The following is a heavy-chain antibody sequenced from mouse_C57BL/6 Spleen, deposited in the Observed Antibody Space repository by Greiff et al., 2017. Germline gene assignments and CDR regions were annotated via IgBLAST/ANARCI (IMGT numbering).Heavy chain of an antibody. CDR3: ARGFAD. V-gene: IGHV1-42*01. Sequence: DVKLVESGPELVKPGASVKISCKASGYSFTGYYMNWVQQSPDKSLEWIGEINPSTGGTTYNQTFKAKATLTVDKSSSTAYVQLKSLTSEDSGVDYCARGFADWGKGTMVTVSA. CDR2: INPSTGGT. CDR1: GYSFTGYY. J-gene: IGHJ3*01.